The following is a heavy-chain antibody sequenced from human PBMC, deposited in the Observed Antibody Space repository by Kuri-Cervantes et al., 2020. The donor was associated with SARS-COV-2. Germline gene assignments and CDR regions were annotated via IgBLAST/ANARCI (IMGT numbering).Heavy chain of an antibody. D-gene: IGHD3-10*01. CDR3: AVPKGNDYYGSGSYDY. J-gene: IGHJ4*02. Sequence: GGSLRLSCAASGFTFSSYSMNWVRQAPGKGLEWVSPISSSSSYIYYADSVKGRFTISRDNAKNSLYLQMNSLRAEDTAVYYCAVPKGNDYYGSGSYDYWGQGTLVTVSS. CDR1: GFTFSSYS. CDR2: ISSSSSYI. V-gene: IGHV3-21*01.